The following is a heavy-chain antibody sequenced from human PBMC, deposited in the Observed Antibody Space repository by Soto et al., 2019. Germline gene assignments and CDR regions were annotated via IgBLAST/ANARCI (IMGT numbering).Heavy chain of an antibody. D-gene: IGHD2-2*03. J-gene: IGHJ5*02. V-gene: IGHV4-34*01. CDR3: ARSRHYGYCSSTSCYGNWFDP. CDR1: GGSFSGYY. CDR2: INHSGST. Sequence: PSETLSLTCAVYGGSFSGYYWSWIRQPPGKGLEWIGEINHSGSTNYNPSLRSRVTISVDTSKNQFSLKLSSVTAADTAVYYCARSRHYGYCSSTSCYGNWFDPWGQGTLVTVSS.